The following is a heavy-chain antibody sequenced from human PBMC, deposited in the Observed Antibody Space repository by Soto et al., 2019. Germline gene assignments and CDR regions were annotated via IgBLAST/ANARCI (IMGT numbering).Heavy chain of an antibody. CDR2: INHSGST. J-gene: IGHJ6*03. CDR3: ARGSGYRISQRARNYYYYMDV. V-gene: IGHV4-34*01. CDR1: GGSFSGYY. D-gene: IGHD5-18*01. Sequence: SETLSLTCAVYGGSFSGYYWSWIRQPPGKGLEWIGEINHSGSTNYNPSLKSRVTISVDTSKNQFSLKLSSVTAADTAVYYCARGSGYRISQRARNYYYYMDVWGKGTTVTVSS.